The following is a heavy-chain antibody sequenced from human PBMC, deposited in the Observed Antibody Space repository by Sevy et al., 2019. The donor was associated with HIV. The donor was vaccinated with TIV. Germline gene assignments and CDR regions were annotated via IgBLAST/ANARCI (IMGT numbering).Heavy chain of an antibody. V-gene: IGHV1-46*03. J-gene: IGHJ4*02. CDR2: INPTGGST. Sequence: APVKVSCKASGYTFTSYYMHWVLQAPGQGLEWMGIINPTGGSTSYAQRFQGRVTMTRDTSTSTVYMELSSLRSEDTAVYYCARDHSWNKGTYFDFWGQRTLVTVSS. CDR3: ARDHSWNKGTYFDF. D-gene: IGHD1-1*01. CDR1: GYTFTSYY.